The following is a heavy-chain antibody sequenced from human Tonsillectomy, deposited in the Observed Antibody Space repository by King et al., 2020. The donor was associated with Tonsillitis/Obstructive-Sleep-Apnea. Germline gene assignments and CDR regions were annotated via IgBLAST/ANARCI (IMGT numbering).Heavy chain of an antibody. D-gene: IGHD6-6*01. J-gene: IGHJ3*02. V-gene: IGHV3-30*03. CDR2: ISSDGSNK. CDR1: GFIFNSYV. Sequence: VQLVESGGGVVQPGRSLRISCAAYGFIFNSYVMHWVRQAPGKGLEWVAVISSDGSNKYHADSVKGRFAISRDNSKSTLYLQMNSLRAEDTAVYYCARGSPEDDAFDIWGQGTMVTVSS. CDR3: ARGSPEDDAFDI.